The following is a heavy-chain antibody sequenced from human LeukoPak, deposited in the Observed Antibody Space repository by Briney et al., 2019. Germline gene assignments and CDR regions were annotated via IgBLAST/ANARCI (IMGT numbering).Heavy chain of an antibody. CDR2: INPNSGGT. CDR1: GYTFTGYY. CDR3: ARASLTYYYDSSGYWRY. D-gene: IGHD3-22*01. J-gene: IGHJ4*02. Sequence: ASVKVSCKASGYTFTGYYMHWVRQAPGQGLEWMGWINPNSGGTNYTQKFQGRVTMTRDTSISTAYMELSRLRSDDTAVYYCARASLTYYYDSSGYWRYWGQGTLVTVSS. V-gene: IGHV1-2*02.